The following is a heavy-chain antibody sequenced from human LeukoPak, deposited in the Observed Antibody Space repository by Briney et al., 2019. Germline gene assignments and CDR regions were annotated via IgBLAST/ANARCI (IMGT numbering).Heavy chain of an antibody. CDR2: INHRGST. D-gene: IGHD3-10*01. V-gene: IGHV4-34*01. CDR3: ARRVGRWFGERAYYYNYMDV. J-gene: IGHJ6*03. CDR1: GGSFSGYY. Sequence: SETLSLTCAVYGGSFSGYYWSWIRQPPGKGLEWIGEINHRGSTNYNPSLKRRVTISVDTSKNQFSLKLSSVTAADTAVYYCARRVGRWFGERAYYYNYMDVWGNGTTVTISS.